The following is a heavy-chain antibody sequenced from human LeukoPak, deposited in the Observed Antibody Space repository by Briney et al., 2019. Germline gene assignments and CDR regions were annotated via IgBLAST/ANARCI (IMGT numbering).Heavy chain of an antibody. D-gene: IGHD1-26*01. CDR1: GHISSTSL. CDR2: INPRDGST. V-gene: IGHV1-46*04. CDR3: AREAAVGACNFDY. Sequence: GASVKASCKASGHISSTSLIHWVRAAPGQGPVWMGLINPRDGSTLYARHLQGRVTMTRDTYTRTVYMELNSLGSEDTAVHFCAREAAVGACNFDYWGQGTLVTVSS. J-gene: IGHJ4*02.